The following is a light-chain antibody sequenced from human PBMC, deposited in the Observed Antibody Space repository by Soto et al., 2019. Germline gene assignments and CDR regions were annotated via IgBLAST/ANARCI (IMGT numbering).Light chain of an antibody. Sequence: QSVLNQPASVSGSPGQSITIFCTGTSSDVGGYNYVSWYQQHPGKAPKLMIYDVSNRPSGVSNRFSGSKSGNTASLTISGLQAEDEADYYCSSYTSSSTPLVFGTGTKVTVL. CDR3: SSYTSSSTPLV. J-gene: IGLJ1*01. CDR2: DVS. V-gene: IGLV2-14*01. CDR1: SSDVGGYNY.